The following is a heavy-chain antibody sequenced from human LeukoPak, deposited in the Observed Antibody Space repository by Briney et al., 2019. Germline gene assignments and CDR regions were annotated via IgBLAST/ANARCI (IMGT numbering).Heavy chain of an antibody. CDR2: INHSGST. D-gene: IGHD3-3*01. J-gene: IGHJ6*03. Sequence: PSETLSLTCAVYGGSFSGYYWSWIRQPPGKGLEWIGEINHSGSTNYNPSLKSRVTISVDTSKNQFSLKLSSVTAADTAVYYCARGSYDFWSGYYNYYYYYYYMHVWGKGTTVTVSS. CDR1: GGSFSGYY. V-gene: IGHV4-34*01. CDR3: ARGSYDFWSGYYNYYYYYYYMHV.